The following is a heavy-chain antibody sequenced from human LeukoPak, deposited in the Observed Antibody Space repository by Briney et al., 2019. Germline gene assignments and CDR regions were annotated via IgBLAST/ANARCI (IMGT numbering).Heavy chain of an antibody. CDR3: ATAGYSSDWYCFDY. D-gene: IGHD6-19*01. CDR1: GYKFTNYW. J-gene: IGHJ4*02. CDR2: IYPGDFDT. V-gene: IGHV5-51*01. Sequence: GESLKISCEGSGYKFTNYWIGWVRQLPGKGLEWMGLIYPGDFDTKYSPSFQGQVTISADILISTAYLQWSSLKASDTAMYYCATAGYSSDWYCFDYWGQGTLVTVSS.